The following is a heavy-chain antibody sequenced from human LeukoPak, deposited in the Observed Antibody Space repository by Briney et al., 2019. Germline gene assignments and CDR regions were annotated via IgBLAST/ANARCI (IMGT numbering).Heavy chain of an antibody. D-gene: IGHD6-19*01. J-gene: IGHJ6*02. CDR2: IYYSGST. CDR3: ARDRGRGIAVAGTYHYYYGMDV. V-gene: IGHV4-59*01. CDR1: GGSISSYY. Sequence: PSEPLSLTCTVSGGSISSYYWSWIRQPPGKGLEWIGYIYYSGSTNYNPSLKSRVTISVDTSKNQFSLKLSSVTAADTAVYYCARDRGRGIAVAGTYHYYYGMDVWGQGTTVTVSS.